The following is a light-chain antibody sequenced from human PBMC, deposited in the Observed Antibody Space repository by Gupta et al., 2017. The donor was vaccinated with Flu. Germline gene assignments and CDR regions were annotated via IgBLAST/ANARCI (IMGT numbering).Light chain of an antibody. V-gene: IGLV4-69*01. CDR1: SGHNTYA. CDR3: PTWGTGPVI. CDR2: LNVDGSH. J-gene: IGLJ2*01. Sequence: QLVLSQSPSASASLGASVKLTCTLSSGHNTYAIAWHQQQPEKGPRYLMKLNVDGSHTKGDGIPDRFSGSSSGAARYPAISSLQAEDDAYYYCPTWGTGPVIFGGGTKLTVL.